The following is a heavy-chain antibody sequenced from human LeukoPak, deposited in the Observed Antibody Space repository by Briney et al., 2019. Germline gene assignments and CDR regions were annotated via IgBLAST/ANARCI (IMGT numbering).Heavy chain of an antibody. Sequence: PGGSLRLSCAASGFTLSSYWMSWVRQAPGKGLEWVANINQDGSEKNYVDSVKGRFTISRDNAKNLLYLQMNSLRAEDTAVYYCARGRIFDYWGQGTLVTVSS. CDR2: INQDGSEK. D-gene: IGHD2-15*01. J-gene: IGHJ4*02. CDR3: ARGRIFDY. V-gene: IGHV3-7*01. CDR1: GFTLSSYW.